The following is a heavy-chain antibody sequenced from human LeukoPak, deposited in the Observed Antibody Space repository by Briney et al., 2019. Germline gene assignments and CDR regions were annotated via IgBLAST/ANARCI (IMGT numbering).Heavy chain of an antibody. CDR2: IYYSGST. J-gene: IGHJ4*02. D-gene: IGHD2-2*02. CDR1: GGSLSSYY. CDR3: ARGRLGYCRSTSCYTGFDY. Sequence: PSETLSLTCTVSGGSLSSYYWSWIRQPPGKGLEWIGYIYYSGSTNYNPSLKSRVTISVDTPKNQFSLKLSSVTAADTAVYYCARGRLGYCRSTSCYTGFDYWGQGTLVTVSS. V-gene: IGHV4-59*01.